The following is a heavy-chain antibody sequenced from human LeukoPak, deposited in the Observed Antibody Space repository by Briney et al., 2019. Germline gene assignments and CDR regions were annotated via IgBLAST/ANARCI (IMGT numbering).Heavy chain of an antibody. V-gene: IGHV4-4*07. CDR3: AREVGHYDFWSADEWRWFDP. CDR1: GGSISSYY. CDR2: IYTSGST. D-gene: IGHD3-3*01. Sequence: SETLSLTCTVSGGSISSYYWSWIRQPAGKGLEWIGRIYTSGSTNYNPSLKSRVTMSADTSKNQFSLKLSSVTAADTAVYYCAREVGHYDFWSADEWRWFDPWGQGTLVTVSS. J-gene: IGHJ5*02.